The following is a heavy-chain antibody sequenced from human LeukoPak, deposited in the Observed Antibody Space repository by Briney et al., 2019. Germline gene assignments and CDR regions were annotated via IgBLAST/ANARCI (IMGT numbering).Heavy chain of an antibody. D-gene: IGHD4-17*01. J-gene: IGHJ4*02. CDR3: ARHGGGYGDHEISRFDY. Sequence: SETLSLTCAVYGGSFSGYYWSWIRQPPGKGLEWIGYIYYSGSTNYNPSLKSRVTMSVDTSKNHFSLNLSSVTAADTAVYYCARHGGGYGDHEISRFDYWGQGTLVTVSS. V-gene: IGHV4-59*08. CDR2: IYYSGST. CDR1: GGSFSGYY.